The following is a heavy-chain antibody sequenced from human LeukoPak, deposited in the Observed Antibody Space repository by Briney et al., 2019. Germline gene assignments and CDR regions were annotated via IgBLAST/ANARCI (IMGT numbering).Heavy chain of an antibody. V-gene: IGHV1-3*01. J-gene: IGHJ4*02. D-gene: IGHD6-13*01. CDR1: GYTFTSYA. CDR3: ARVPLSGSGIAAAGTLFDY. Sequence: ASVKVSCKASGYTFTSYAMHWVRQAPGQRLEWMGWINAGNGNTKYSQKFQGRVTITRDTSASTAYMELSSLRSEDTAVYYCARVPLSGSGIAAAGTLFDYWGXGTLVTVSS. CDR2: INAGNGNT.